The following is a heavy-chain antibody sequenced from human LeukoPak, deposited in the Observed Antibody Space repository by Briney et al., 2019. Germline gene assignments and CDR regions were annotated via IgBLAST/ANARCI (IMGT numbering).Heavy chain of an antibody. D-gene: IGHD3-3*01. V-gene: IGHV4-39*02. CDR1: GGSTSGGNYY. J-gene: IGHJ4*02. Sequence: SETLSLTCIVSGGSTSGGNYYWGWIRRPPGKGLEWIGGIPSSGNTYYNPSLKSRITISVDTSKNHFSLKLSSVTAADTAVYYCARLGAGPTYYDFWSGYSSFYFDYWGQGTLVTVSS. CDR2: IPSSGNT. CDR3: ARLGAGPTYYDFWSGYSSFYFDY.